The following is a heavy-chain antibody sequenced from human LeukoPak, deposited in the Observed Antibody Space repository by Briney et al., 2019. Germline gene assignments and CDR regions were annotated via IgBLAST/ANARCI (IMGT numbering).Heavy chain of an antibody. D-gene: IGHD6-13*01. CDR2: IFYSGST. Sequence: SETLSLTCTVSGDSISRYYWSWIRQPPGKGLEWIGYIFYSGSTNYNPSLNSRVTISRDTSKNHFSLKLSSATAADKAVYFCARGRVSSSTWYSTYYYFYMVVWGKGTTVTVSS. V-gene: IGHV4-59*01. CDR3: ARGRVSSSTWYSTYYYFYMVV. CDR1: GDSISRYY. J-gene: IGHJ6*03.